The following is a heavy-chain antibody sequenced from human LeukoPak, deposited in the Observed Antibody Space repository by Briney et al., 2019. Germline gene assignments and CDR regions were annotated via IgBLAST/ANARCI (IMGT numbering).Heavy chain of an antibody. CDR1: GYTFTGHY. J-gene: IGHJ3*02. Sequence: GASVTVSCKSSGYTFTGHYMHWVRQAPGQGLEWMGWINSDSGGTKYAQKFQGSVIVTRVTSISTAYMELSRLKSDDTAVYYCARGRVHSWSDAFDIWGQGTTVTVSS. V-gene: IGHV1-2*02. D-gene: IGHD1-1*01. CDR3: ARGRVHSWSDAFDI. CDR2: INSDSGGT.